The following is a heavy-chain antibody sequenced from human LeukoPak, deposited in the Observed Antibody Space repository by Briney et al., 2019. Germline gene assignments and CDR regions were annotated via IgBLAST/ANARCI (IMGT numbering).Heavy chain of an antibody. CDR2: IIDTGST. V-gene: IGHV4-34*12. J-gene: IGHJ4*02. D-gene: IGHD3-3*01. CDR3: ARGLESGYPPIPFDY. CDR1: GGSFSGYY. Sequence: SETLSLTCAVYGGSFSGYYWSRIRQPPGKGLEWIGEIIDTGSTKYNSSLKSRVTISVDTSKNEFSLNLTSVTAADTAIYYCARGLESGYPPIPFDYWGQGTLVNVSS.